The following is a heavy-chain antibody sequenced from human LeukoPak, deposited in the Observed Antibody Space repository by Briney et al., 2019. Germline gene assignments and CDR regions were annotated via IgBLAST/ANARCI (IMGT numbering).Heavy chain of an antibody. J-gene: IGHJ6*03. CDR2: ISSDGRNT. CDR3: ARPRPGYYMDV. Sequence: PGGSLRLSCAASGFTFSTYWMHWVRQAPGKGLVWVSRISSDGRNTIYADSVKGRFTISRDSANNTLFLQMNSLRGDDTAVYYCARPRPGYYMDVWGKGTTVTVSS. D-gene: IGHD1-1*01. CDR1: GFTFSTYW. V-gene: IGHV3-74*01.